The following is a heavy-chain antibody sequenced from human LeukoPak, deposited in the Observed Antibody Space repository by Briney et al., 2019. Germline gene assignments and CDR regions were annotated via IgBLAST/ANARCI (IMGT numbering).Heavy chain of an antibody. J-gene: IGHJ5*02. Sequence: VASVKVSCKASGYTFTSYYMHWVRQAPGQGLEWMGWINPNSGGTNYAQKFQGRVTMTRDTSISTAYMELSRLRSDDTAVYYCARDLPRITIFGVVISHWFDPWGQGTLVTVSS. D-gene: IGHD3-3*01. V-gene: IGHV1-2*02. CDR2: INPNSGGT. CDR1: GYTFTSYY. CDR3: ARDLPRITIFGVVISHWFDP.